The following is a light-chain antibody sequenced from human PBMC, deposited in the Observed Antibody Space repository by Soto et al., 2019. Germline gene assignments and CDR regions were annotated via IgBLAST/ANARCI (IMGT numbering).Light chain of an antibody. CDR1: QGISSY. J-gene: IGKJ1*01. CDR2: AAS. V-gene: IGKV1-9*01. Sequence: DIQLTQSPSFLSASVGDRVTITCRASQGISSYLAWYQQKPGKAPKLLIYAASTLQSGVPSRFSGSGSGTEFTLTISSLQPEDFATYYCQQLNSYLEQTFGQGTKVEIK. CDR3: QQLNSYLEQT.